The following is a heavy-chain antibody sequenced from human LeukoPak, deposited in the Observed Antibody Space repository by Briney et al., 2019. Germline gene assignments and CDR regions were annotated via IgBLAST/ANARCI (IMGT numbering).Heavy chain of an antibody. V-gene: IGHV3-30*18. Sequence: GRSLRLSCAASGFTFSSYGMHWVRQAPGKGLEWVAVISYDGSNKYYADSVKGRFTISRDNSKNTLYLQMNSLRGEDTAVYYCAKDPGKFWSGHDYWGQGTLVTVSS. CDR2: ISYDGSNK. J-gene: IGHJ4*02. CDR3: AKDPGKFWSGHDY. CDR1: GFTFSSYG. D-gene: IGHD3-3*01.